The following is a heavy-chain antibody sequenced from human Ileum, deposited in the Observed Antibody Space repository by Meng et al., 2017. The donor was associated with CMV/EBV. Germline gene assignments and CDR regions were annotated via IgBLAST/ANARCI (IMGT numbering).Heavy chain of an antibody. D-gene: IGHD3-16*01. V-gene: IGHV4-4*07. J-gene: IGHJ4*02. CDR3: ARGPGGFGDFNFDY. CDR1: GDSITSFS. Sequence: PESGPGLVKPPGTPSLTRPVSGDSITSFSWGWIRPPAGKALEWIGRIYHGGSTNYHPSLKSRVTLSVDTSKNQFSMRLTSVTAADTAVYYCARGPGGFGDFNFDYWGQGTLVTVSS. CDR2: IYHGGST.